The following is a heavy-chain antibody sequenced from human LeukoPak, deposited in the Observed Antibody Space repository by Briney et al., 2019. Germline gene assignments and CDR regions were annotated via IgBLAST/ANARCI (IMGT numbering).Heavy chain of an antibody. J-gene: IGHJ4*02. D-gene: IGHD5-18*01. Sequence: SETLSLTCAVYGGSFSGYYWSWIRQPPGKGLEWIGSIYHSGSTYYNPSLKSRVTISVDTSKNQFSLKLSSVTAADTAVYYCARGDTAFDYWGQGTLVTVSS. CDR1: GGSFSGYY. CDR2: IYHSGST. CDR3: ARGDTAFDY. V-gene: IGHV4-34*01.